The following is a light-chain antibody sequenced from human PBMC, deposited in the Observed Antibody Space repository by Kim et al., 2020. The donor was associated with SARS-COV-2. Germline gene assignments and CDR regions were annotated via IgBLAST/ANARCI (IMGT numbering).Light chain of an antibody. CDR3: CSFAPISTWV. J-gene: IGLJ3*02. CDR1: SSDVGSHKF. V-gene: IGLV2-23*01. CDR2: EDT. Sequence: QSALTQPASVSGSPGQAITISCTGTSSDVGSHKFVSWYQHHPGKAPKLVIFEDTQRPSGVSDRFSASKSGNTASLTISGLQAEDEAEYFCCSFAPISTWVFGGGTKVTVL.